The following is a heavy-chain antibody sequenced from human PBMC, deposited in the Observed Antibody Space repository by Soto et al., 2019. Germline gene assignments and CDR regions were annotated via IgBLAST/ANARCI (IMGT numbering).Heavy chain of an antibody. CDR3: ASVTAMALPDA. J-gene: IGHJ5*02. CDR1: GYTFTSYA. V-gene: IGHV1-18*01. D-gene: IGHD2-8*01. CDR2: ISAYNGNT. Sequence: QVQLVQAGAEVKKPGASVKVSCKAPGYTFTSYAISWVRQAPGQGPEVMGWISAYNGNTKYAQKLQGSVTLTTDTSTSTAYMELRSLRSDDAAVYYCASVTAMALPDAWGQGTLVTVSS.